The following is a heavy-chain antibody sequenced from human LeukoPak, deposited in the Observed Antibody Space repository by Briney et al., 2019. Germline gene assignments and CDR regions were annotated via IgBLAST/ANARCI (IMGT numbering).Heavy chain of an antibody. CDR3: AREGSESDAFDI. V-gene: IGHV4-59*01. CDR2: IYYSGST. J-gene: IGHJ3*02. Sequence: SETLSLTCTVSGGSISSYYWSWIRQPPGKGLEWIGYIYYSGSTNYNPSLKSRVTISVDTSKNQFSLKLSSVTAAGTAVYYCAREGSESDAFDIWGQGTMVTVSS. D-gene: IGHD3-10*01. CDR1: GGSISSYY.